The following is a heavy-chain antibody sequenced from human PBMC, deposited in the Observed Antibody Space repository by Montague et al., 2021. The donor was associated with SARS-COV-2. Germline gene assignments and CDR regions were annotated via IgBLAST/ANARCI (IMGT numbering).Heavy chain of an antibody. CDR2: IYYSGST. CDR3: AREISGPDYFDY. D-gene: IGHD3-10*01. J-gene: IGHJ4*02. Sequence: SETLSLICTVSGGSISSNYWNWIRQPPGRGLEWIGYIYYSGSTNYNPSLEGRVTISADTSKNHFSLKLRSVTAADTAVYYCAREISGPDYFDYWGQGTLVTVSS. V-gene: IGHV4-59*01. CDR1: GGSISSNY.